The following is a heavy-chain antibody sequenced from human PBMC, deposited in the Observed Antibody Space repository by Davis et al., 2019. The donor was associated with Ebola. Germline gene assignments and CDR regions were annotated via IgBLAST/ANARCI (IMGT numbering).Heavy chain of an antibody. D-gene: IGHD3-10*01. Sequence: ASVKVSCKASGYTFTSYGISWVRQAPGQGLEWMGWISAYNGNTNYAQKLQGRVTMTTDTSTSTAYMELRSLRSDDTAVYYCARVLDSGGWFGVPAWFDPWGQGTLVTVSS. CDR2: ISAYNGNT. J-gene: IGHJ5*02. CDR1: GYTFTSYG. V-gene: IGHV1-18*01. CDR3: ARVLDSGGWFGVPAWFDP.